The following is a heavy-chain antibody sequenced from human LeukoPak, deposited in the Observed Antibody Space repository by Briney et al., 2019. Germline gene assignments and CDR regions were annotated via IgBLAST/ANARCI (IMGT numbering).Heavy chain of an antibody. V-gene: IGHV4-61*01. Sequence: SETLSLTCTVSGGSISSSSYYWSWIRQPPGKGLEWIGYIYYSGSTNYNPSLKSRVTISVDTSKNQFSLKLSSVTAADTAVYYCARDTFYGMDVWGQGTTVTVSS. CDR2: IYYSGST. J-gene: IGHJ6*02. CDR1: GGSISSSSYY. CDR3: ARDTFYGMDV.